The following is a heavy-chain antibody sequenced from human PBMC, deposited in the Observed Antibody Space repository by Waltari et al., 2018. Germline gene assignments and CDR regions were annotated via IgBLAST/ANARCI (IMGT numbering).Heavy chain of an antibody. CDR2: INHSGST. CDR1: GGSFSGYY. J-gene: IGHJ5*02. V-gene: IGHV4-34*01. Sequence: QVQLQQWGAGLLKPSETLSLTCAVYGGSFSGYYWSWIRQPPGKGLEWIGEINHSGSTNHNPSLKSRVTISVDPAKNQVSLKLSSVTAADTAVYYCARSPAAAPENWFDPWGQGTLVTVSS. D-gene: IGHD6-13*01. CDR3: ARSPAAAPENWFDP.